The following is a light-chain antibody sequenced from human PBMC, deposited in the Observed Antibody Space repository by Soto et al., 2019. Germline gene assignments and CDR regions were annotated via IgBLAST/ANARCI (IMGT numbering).Light chain of an antibody. Sequence: EILLTQSPGTVSLSPGETATLSCRASQTGDSRYLAWYKKKSGQDNRIIIYAEYRRATGVQDRFSGSGSGTDLTLKIRRMEPEDFAVYYCKQYDKWHRTFGKGNTGDIK. CDR2: AEY. J-gene: IGKJ1*01. V-gene: IGKV3-20*01. CDR3: KQYDKWHRT. CDR1: QTGDSRY.